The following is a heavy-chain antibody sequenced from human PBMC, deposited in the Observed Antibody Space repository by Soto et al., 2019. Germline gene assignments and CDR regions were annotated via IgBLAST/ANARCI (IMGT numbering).Heavy chain of an antibody. Sequence: ASVKVSCKASGYTFTSYGISWVRQAPGQGLEWMGWISAYNGNTNYAQKLQGRVTMTTDTSTSTVYMELSSLRSEDTAVYYCARDPSSRVAMAAHDAFDIWG. J-gene: IGHJ3*02. CDR2: ISAYNGNT. V-gene: IGHV1-18*01. D-gene: IGHD5-18*01. CDR3: ARDPSSRVAMAAHDAFDI. CDR1: GYTFTSYG.